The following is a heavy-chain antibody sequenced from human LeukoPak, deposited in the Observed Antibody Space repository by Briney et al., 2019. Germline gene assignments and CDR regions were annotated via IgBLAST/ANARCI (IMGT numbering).Heavy chain of an antibody. CDR3: ARGGTPTLTVTTLQSGPYCYGMDV. CDR1: GGTFSSYA. CDR2: IIPIFGTA. J-gene: IGHJ6*02. Sequence: ASVKVSCKASGGTFSSYAISWVRQAPGQGLEWMGGIIPIFGTANYAQKFQGRVTITADESTSTAYMELSSLRSEDTAVYYCARGGTPTLTVTTLQSGPYCYGMDVWGQGTTVTVSS. D-gene: IGHD4-17*01. V-gene: IGHV1-69*13.